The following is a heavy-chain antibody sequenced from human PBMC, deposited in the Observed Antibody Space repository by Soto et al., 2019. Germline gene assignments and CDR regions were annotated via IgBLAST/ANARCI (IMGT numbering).Heavy chain of an antibody. J-gene: IGHJ4*02. V-gene: IGHV1-3*01. CDR3: VKGLWSAHNAGYYFDY. Sequence: QVQLVQSGAEVKEPGASVKVSCKASGYTFIDYALNWMRQAPGQRLEWMGWINAGNGNTKYSQKFQGRVTITRDTSASTAYMELSSLGSEDTAVYYCVKGLWSAHNAGYYFDYWGQGTLVTVSS. CDR1: GYTFIDYA. CDR2: INAGNGNT. D-gene: IGHD3-3*01.